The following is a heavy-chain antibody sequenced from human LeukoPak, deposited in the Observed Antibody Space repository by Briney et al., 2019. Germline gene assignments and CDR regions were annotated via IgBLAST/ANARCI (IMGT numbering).Heavy chain of an antibody. CDR1: GGSISGFY. Sequence: PSETLSLTCAVSGGSISGFYWSWIRQPPGKGLVWIGFIYYSGSTNYNPSLKSRLSISVDTSKNQFSLKLSSVTAADTAVYYCARLSRIAAAGSYSYHSMDVWGQGTTVTVSS. CDR2: IYYSGST. D-gene: IGHD6-13*01. J-gene: IGHJ6*03. CDR3: ARLSRIAAAGSYSYHSMDV. V-gene: IGHV4-59*08.